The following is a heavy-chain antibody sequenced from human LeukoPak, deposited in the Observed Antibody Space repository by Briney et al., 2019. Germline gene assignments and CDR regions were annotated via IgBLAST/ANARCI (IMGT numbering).Heavy chain of an antibody. CDR2: IGTGDDT. CDR3: AKDGVVVAATPGYYGMDV. J-gene: IGHJ6*02. V-gene: IGHV3-13*01. CDR1: GFTFSTYD. Sequence: GGSLRLSCAASGFTFSTYDMHWVRQVTGKGLEWVSAIGTGDDTYYLGSVKGRFTISRDNSKNTLYLQMNSLRAEDTAVYYCAKDGVVVAATPGYYGMDVWGQGTTVTVSS. D-gene: IGHD2-15*01.